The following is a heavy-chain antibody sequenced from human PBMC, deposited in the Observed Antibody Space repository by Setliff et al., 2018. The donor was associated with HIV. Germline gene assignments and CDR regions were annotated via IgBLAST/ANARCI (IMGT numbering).Heavy chain of an antibody. V-gene: IGHV1-46*01. Sequence: GASVKVSCKASGYTFTSYYMHWVRQAPGQGLEWMGIINPSGGSTSYAQKFQGRVTMTRDTSTSTVYMELSSLRSEDTAVYYCASPTSIAVAGTHRGKDYYYYGMDVWGQGTTVTVSS. CDR1: GYTFTSYY. CDR3: ASPTSIAVAGTHRGKDYYYYGMDV. CDR2: INPSGGST. D-gene: IGHD6-19*01. J-gene: IGHJ6*02.